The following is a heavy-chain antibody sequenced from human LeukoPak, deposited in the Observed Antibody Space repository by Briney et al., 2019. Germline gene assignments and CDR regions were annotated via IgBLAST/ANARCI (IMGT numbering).Heavy chain of an antibody. J-gene: IGHJ5*02. CDR3: ATCSGGSRYQNWFDP. CDR1: GYTFTSYG. D-gene: IGHD2-15*01. CDR2: ISAYNGST. Sequence: GASVKVSCKASGYTFTSYGISWVRQAPGQGLEWMGWISAYNGSTNYAQKLQGRVTMTTDTSTSTAYMELRSLRSDDTAVYYCATCSGGSRYQNWFDPWGQGTLVTVSS. V-gene: IGHV1-18*01.